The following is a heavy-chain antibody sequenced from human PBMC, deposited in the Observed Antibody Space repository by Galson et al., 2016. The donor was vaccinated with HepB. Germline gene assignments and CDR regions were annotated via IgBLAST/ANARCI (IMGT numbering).Heavy chain of an antibody. Sequence: SLRLSCAASGFTFTTYAMHWVRQAPGKGLEWVAVISFDGTHKYYADSVNGRFSVSRDNSKNTLFLQMSSLRAEDTALYYCARKRGMSAPIGMDLDYWGQGTLVTVSS. CDR2: ISFDGTHK. CDR1: GFTFTTYA. V-gene: IGHV3-30*04. D-gene: IGHD2-21*01. CDR3: ARKRGMSAPIGMDLDY. J-gene: IGHJ4*02.